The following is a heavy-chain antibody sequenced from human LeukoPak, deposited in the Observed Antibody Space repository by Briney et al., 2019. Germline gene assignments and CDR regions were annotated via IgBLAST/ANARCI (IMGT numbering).Heavy chain of an antibody. CDR3: ARPLRYSYGYVALGY. Sequence: SETLSLTCTISGGSISSISYYWGWIRQPPGKGLEWIGSIYYTGSTYYNPSLKSRVTVSVDTSKNQFSLNLRSVTAADTAVYYCARPLRYSYGYVALGYWGLGTLVTVSS. J-gene: IGHJ4*02. CDR1: GGSISSISYY. V-gene: IGHV4-39*01. CDR2: IYYTGST. D-gene: IGHD5-18*01.